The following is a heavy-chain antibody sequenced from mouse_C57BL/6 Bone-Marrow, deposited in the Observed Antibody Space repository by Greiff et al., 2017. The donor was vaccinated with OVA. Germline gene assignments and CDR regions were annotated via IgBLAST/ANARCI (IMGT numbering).Heavy chain of an antibody. Sequence: EVHLVESGGGLVKPGGSLKLSCAASGFTFSDYGMHWVRQAPETGLEWVAYISSGSSTIYYADTVKGRFTISRDNAKNTLFLQMTSLRSEDTAMYYCARGLLSFAYWGQGTLVTVAA. CDR2: ISSGSSTI. V-gene: IGHV5-17*01. J-gene: IGHJ3*01. CDR3: ARGLLSFAY. CDR1: GFTFSDYG. D-gene: IGHD2-1*01.